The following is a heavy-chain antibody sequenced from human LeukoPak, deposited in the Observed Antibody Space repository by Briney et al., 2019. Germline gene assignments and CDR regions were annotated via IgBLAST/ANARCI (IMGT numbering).Heavy chain of an antibody. CDR2: VSAYNGNT. CDR1: GYAFTSYG. J-gene: IGHJ1*01. CDR3: ARDGVHSSSWLFQH. Sequence: ASGKVSCKASGYAFTSYGISWVRQAPGQGLEWGGWVSAYNGNTNYAQKLQGRVTMTTDTSTSTAYMELRSLRSDDTAVYYCARDGVHSSSWLFQHWGQGTLVPVSS. V-gene: IGHV1-18*01. D-gene: IGHD6-13*01.